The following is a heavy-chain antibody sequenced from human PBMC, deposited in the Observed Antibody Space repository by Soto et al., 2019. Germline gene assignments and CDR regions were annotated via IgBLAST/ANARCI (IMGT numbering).Heavy chain of an antibody. D-gene: IGHD5-18*01. V-gene: IGHV2-5*02. CDR1: GFSLSTSGVG. CDR3: AHRLTQLGLGDAFDI. J-gene: IGHJ3*02. Sequence: SGPTLVKPTQPLTLTCTFSGFSLSTSGVGVGWIRQPPGKALEWLALSYWDDDKRYSPSLKSRITITKDTAKNQAVLTMTNMDHVDTAAYYCAHRLTQLGLGDAFDIWGQGTMVTVSS. CDR2: SYWDDDK.